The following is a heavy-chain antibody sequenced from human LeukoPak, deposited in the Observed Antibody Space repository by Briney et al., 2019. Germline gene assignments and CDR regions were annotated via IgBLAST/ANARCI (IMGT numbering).Heavy chain of an antibody. CDR2: IRYDGSNK. CDR3: AKGLWVVKAYFQH. V-gene: IGHV3-30*02. D-gene: IGHD4-23*01. CDR1: GFTFSSYG. Sequence: GGSLRLSCAASGFTFSSYGMHWVRQAPGKGVEWVAFIRYDGSNKYYADSVKGRFTISRDNSKNTLYLQMNSLRAEDTAVYYCAKGLWVVKAYFQHWGQGTLVTVSS. J-gene: IGHJ1*01.